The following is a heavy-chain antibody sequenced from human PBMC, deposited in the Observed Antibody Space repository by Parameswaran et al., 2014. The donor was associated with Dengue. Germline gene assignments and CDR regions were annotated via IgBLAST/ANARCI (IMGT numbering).Heavy chain of an antibody. J-gene: IGHJ6*02. D-gene: IGHD3-9*01. CDR3: ARASRSKEILTGWGPLSCMDV. Sequence: WVRQAPGQGLEWLGTIDPSGGSRSYTEKFHGKFTMTRDTSTTTVYMELSSLRSDDAAVYYCARASRSKEILTGWGPLSCMDVWGQGTWVTVSS. CDR2: IDPSGGSR. V-gene: IGHV1-46*01.